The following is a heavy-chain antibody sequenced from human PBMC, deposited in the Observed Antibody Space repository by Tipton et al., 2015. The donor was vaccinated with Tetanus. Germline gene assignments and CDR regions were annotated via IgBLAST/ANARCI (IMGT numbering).Heavy chain of an antibody. CDR1: GFTFNIFG. V-gene: IGHV3-7*03. D-gene: IGHD3-10*01. Sequence: SLRLSCAATGFTFNIFGMSWVRQAPGKGLEWVANIKQDGNEKYHVDSVKGRFTISRDNGKNLLYLQMNSLRVEDTAVYYCARDPHTIRTGNHRGFDYWGQGTKVTVSS. CDR2: IKQDGNEK. J-gene: IGHJ4*02. CDR3: ARDPHTIRTGNHRGFDY.